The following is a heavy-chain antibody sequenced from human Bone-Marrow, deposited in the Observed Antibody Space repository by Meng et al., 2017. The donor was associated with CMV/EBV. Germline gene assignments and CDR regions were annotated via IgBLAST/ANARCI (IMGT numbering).Heavy chain of an antibody. CDR1: GFTFSSYG. D-gene: IGHD3-10*01. V-gene: IGHV3-33*06. CDR2: IWYDGSNK. J-gene: IGHJ6*02. CDR3: VKDQGYYYGSGSPLWGYGLDV. Sequence: GESLKISCAASGFTFSSYGMHWVRQAPGKGLEWVAVIWYDGSNKYYADSVRGRFTVSRENSKNTLYLQMNSLRVEDTAVYYCVKDQGYYYGSGSPLWGYGLDVWGQGTTVTV.